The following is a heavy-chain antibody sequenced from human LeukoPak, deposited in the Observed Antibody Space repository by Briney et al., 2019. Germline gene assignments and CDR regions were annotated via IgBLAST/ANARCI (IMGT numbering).Heavy chain of an antibody. J-gene: IGHJ4*02. CDR1: GYTFTSYG. D-gene: IGHD3-10*01. V-gene: IGHV1-18*04. CDR2: ISAYNGNT. CDR3: ARDSRKVTMVRGVFDY. Sequence: ASVKVSCKASGYTFTSYGISWVRQAPGQGLEWMGWISAYNGNTNYAQKFQGRVTMTTDTSTSTAYMELRSLRSDDTAVYYCARDSRKVTMVRGVFDYWGQGTLVTVSS.